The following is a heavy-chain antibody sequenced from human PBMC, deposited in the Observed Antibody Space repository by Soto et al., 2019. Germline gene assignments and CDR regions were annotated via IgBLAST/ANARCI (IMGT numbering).Heavy chain of an antibody. CDR2: ISGSGGRT. V-gene: IGHV3-23*01. J-gene: IGHJ4*02. Sequence: EVQLLESGGGLVQPGGSLRLSCAASEFTFSSYAMSWVRQAPGKGLEWVSAISGSGGRTYYAVSVNGRYTISRDNSNNARYLQTKSLRAEYTAIYYCAKVGRSWSTAEFDYWGQGALVTVSS. D-gene: IGHD6-13*01. CDR3: AKVGRSWSTAEFDY. CDR1: EFTFSSYA.